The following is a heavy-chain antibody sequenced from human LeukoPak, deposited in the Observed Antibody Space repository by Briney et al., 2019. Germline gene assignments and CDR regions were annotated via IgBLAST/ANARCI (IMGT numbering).Heavy chain of an antibody. CDR1: GFTFEDRA. J-gene: IGHJ4*02. Sequence: GGSLRLSCVATGFTFEDRAMNWVRQVAGKGLEWVSGINWNGQKTHYADSVKGRFTISRDNAKKSLYLQMNSLRAEDTAIYYCARDGGDTAMDPYFDYWGQGTLVTVSS. CDR2: INWNGQKT. CDR3: ARDGGDTAMDPYFDY. D-gene: IGHD5-18*01. V-gene: IGHV3-20*04.